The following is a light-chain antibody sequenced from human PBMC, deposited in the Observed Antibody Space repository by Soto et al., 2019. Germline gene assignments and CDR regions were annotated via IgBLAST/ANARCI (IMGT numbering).Light chain of an antibody. J-gene: IGLJ1*01. Sequence: QSALTQPASVSGSPGQSITISCTGTSSDVGGYKYVSWYQEHPGKAPKLMIFDVSNRPSGVSNRFSGFKSGNTAYLSISGLQPEDEADYHCSSYTSSGTLVFGTGTKLTVL. CDR2: DVS. CDR3: SSYTSSGTLV. V-gene: IGLV2-14*03. CDR1: SSDVGGYKY.